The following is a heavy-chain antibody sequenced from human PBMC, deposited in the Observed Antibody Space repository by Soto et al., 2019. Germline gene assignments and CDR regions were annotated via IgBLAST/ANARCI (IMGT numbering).Heavy chain of an antibody. Sequence: VTLRLSCSASGSTLSSYAMSWVRQAPGKGLDWVSGISRSGGSTYYADSVNGRLTIARAPSKNTLYPQMNSLRAEDPAVYYCAKLGATSYYYYNAMDVWG. V-gene: IGHV3-23*01. CDR1: GSTLSSYA. CDR2: ISRSGGST. D-gene: IGHD1-26*01. J-gene: IGHJ6*02. CDR3: AKLGATSYYYYNAMDV.